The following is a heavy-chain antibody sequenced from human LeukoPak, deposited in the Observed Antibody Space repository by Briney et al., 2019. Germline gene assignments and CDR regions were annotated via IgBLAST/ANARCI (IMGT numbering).Heavy chain of an antibody. CDR3: ARHLRVGSSWTYNWFDP. CDR2: IYYSGST. V-gene: IGHV4-39*01. J-gene: IGHJ5*02. CDR1: GGSISSSSYY. D-gene: IGHD6-13*01. Sequence: SETLSLTCTVSGGSISSSSYYWGWIRQPPGKGLEWIGSIYYSGSTYYNPSLKSRVTISVDTSKNQFSLKLSSVTAADTAVYYCARHLRVGSSWTYNWFDPWAREPWSPSPQ.